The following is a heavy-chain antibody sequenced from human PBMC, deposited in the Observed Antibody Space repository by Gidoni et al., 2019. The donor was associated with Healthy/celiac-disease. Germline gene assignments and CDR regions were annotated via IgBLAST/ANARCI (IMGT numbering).Heavy chain of an antibody. CDR3: ARVLFSGSYSDDDY. CDR1: GFTVSSNY. V-gene: IGHV3-66*01. D-gene: IGHD1-26*01. Sequence: EVQLVESGGGLVQPGGSLRLSCAASGFTVSSNYMSWVRQAPGKGLEWVSVIYSGGSTYYADSVKGRFTISRDNSKNTLYLQMNSLRAEDTAVYYCARVLFSGSYSDDDYWGQGTLVTVSS. J-gene: IGHJ4*02. CDR2: IYSGGST.